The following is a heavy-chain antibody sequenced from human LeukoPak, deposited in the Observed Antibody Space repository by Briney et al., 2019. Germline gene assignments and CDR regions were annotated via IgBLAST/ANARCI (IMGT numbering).Heavy chain of an antibody. Sequence: PGGSLRLSCVASGFTFSSYAMTWVRQAPGKGLEWVSAISGSGSTYYADSVKGRFTISRDNSKNTLYLQMNSLRAEDTAVYYCARGSGYSHWGQGTLVTVSS. J-gene: IGHJ4*02. V-gene: IGHV3-23*01. CDR1: GFTFSSYA. D-gene: IGHD3-3*01. CDR3: ARGSGYSH. CDR2: ISGSGST.